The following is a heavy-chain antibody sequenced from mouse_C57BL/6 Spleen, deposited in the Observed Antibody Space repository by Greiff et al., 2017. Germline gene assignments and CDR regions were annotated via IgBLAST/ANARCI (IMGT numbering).Heavy chain of an antibody. D-gene: IGHD3-3*01. Sequence: VQLQQSGAELVKPGASVKLSCKASGYTFTSYWMHWVKQRPGQGLEWIGYINPSSGYTKYNQKFKDKATLTADKSSSTAYMQLSSLTYEDSAVYYGERRDWPYAMDYWGQGTSVTVSS. V-gene: IGHV1-7*01. CDR2: INPSSGYT. J-gene: IGHJ4*01. CDR3: ERRDWPYAMDY. CDR1: GYTFTSYW.